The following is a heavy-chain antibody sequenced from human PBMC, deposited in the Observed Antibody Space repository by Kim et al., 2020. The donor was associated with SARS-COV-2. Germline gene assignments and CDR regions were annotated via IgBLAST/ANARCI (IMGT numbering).Heavy chain of an antibody. CDR2: IYYSGST. J-gene: IGHJ6*02. CDR3: ARHMAAYYYGSGRNWYSGYYGMDV. CDR1: GGSISSSSYY. Sequence: SETLSLTCTVSGGSISSSSYYWGWIRQPPGKGLEWIGSIYYSGSTYYNPSLKSRVTISVDTSKNQFSLKLSSVTAADTAVYYCARHMAAYYYGSGRNWYSGYYGMDVWGQGTTVTVSS. D-gene: IGHD3-10*01. V-gene: IGHV4-39*01.